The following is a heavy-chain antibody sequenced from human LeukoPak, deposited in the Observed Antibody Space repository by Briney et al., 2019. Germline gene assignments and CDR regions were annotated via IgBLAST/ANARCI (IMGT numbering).Heavy chain of an antibody. CDR1: GGTFSSYA. Sequence: ASVKVSCKASGGTFSSYAISWVRQAPGQGLEWMGRIIPILGIANYAQKFQGRVTITADKSTSTAYMELSSLRSDDTAVYYCARVNYYGSGSYYNVLDYWGQGTLVTVSS. CDR2: IIPILGIA. V-gene: IGHV1-69*04. J-gene: IGHJ4*02. CDR3: ARVNYYGSGSYYNVLDY. D-gene: IGHD3-10*01.